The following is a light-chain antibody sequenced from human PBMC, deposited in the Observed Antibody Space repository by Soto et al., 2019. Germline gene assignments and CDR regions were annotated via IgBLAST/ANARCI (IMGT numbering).Light chain of an antibody. Sequence: QSALTQPRSVSGSPGQSVTISCTGTSSDVGGDNYISWYQQHPGKAPKLMIYDVSKRPSGVPDRFSGSKSGNTASLTISGLQAEDEADYYCCSSAGSYTSVFGGGTKLTVL. V-gene: IGLV2-11*01. CDR3: CSSAGSYTSV. CDR1: SSDVGGDNY. J-gene: IGLJ3*02. CDR2: DVS.